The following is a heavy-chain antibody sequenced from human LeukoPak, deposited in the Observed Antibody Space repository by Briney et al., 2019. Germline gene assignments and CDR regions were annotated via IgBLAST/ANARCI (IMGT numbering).Heavy chain of an antibody. CDR2: INPNSGGT. J-gene: IGHJ4*02. D-gene: IGHD3-10*01. V-gene: IGHV1-2*02. Sequence: ASVKVSCKASGYTFTGYYMHWVRRAPGQGLEWMGCINPNSGGTNYAQKFQGRVTMTRDTSISTAYMELSRLRSDDTAVYYCARETRVTYYGSGSYPFDYWGQGTLVTVSS. CDR3: ARETRVTYYGSGSYPFDY. CDR1: GYTFTGYY.